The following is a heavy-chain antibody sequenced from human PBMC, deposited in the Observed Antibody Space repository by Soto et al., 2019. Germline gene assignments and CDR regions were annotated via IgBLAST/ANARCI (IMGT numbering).Heavy chain of an antibody. CDR1: GFTFSSYW. D-gene: IGHD3-16*01. CDR3: AREGHAVLSSGAFDI. J-gene: IGHJ3*02. Sequence: GGSLRLSCAASGFTFSSYWMSWVRQAPGKGLEWVANIKQDGSEKYYVDSGKGRFTISRDNAKNSLYRQMNSLRAEDTAVYYCAREGHAVLSSGAFDIWGQGTMVTVSS. V-gene: IGHV3-7*01. CDR2: IKQDGSEK.